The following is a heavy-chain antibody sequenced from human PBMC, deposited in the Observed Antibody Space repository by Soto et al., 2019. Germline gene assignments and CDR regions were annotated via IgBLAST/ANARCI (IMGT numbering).Heavy chain of an antibody. CDR3: ARVGLHLGELSLDYFDY. CDR2: ISSSGSTI. CDR1: GFTFSVYY. D-gene: IGHD3-16*02. V-gene: IGHV3-11*01. Sequence: QVQLVESGGGLVKPGGSLRLSCAASGFTFSVYYMSCIRQAPGKGLEWGSYISSSGSTIYYADSVKGRCTISRDNAKNSLYLQMNSLRAEDTAVYYCARVGLHLGELSLDYFDYWGQGTLVTVSS. J-gene: IGHJ4*02.